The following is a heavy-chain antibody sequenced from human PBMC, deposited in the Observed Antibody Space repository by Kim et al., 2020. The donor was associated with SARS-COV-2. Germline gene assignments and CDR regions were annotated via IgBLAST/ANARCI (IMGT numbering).Heavy chain of an antibody. D-gene: IGHD3-10*01. Sequence: GGSLRLSCAASGFTFSSYAMSWVRQAPGKGLEWVSAISGSGGSTYYADSVKGRFTISRDNSKNTLYLQMNSLRAEDTAVYYCAKDPTRYYGSGIGAFDIWGQGTMVTVSS. J-gene: IGHJ3*02. V-gene: IGHV3-23*01. CDR2: ISGSGGST. CDR3: AKDPTRYYGSGIGAFDI. CDR1: GFTFSSYA.